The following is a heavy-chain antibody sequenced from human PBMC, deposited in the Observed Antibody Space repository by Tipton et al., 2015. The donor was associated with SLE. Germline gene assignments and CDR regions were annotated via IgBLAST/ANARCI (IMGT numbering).Heavy chain of an antibody. Sequence: TLSLTCTVSGDSISNYYWSWIRQPPGKGLEWLGYIYYSGNTHTNYNPSLKSRITMSVDTSKNQFSLKLSSLTAADTAIYYCARTYMDRSGYTFGFFAYWRQGILLSVPS. CDR1: GDSISNYY. J-gene: IGHJ4*02. D-gene: IGHD3-22*01. CDR3: ARTYMDRSGYTFGFFAY. CDR2: IYYSGNTHT. V-gene: IGHV4-59*08.